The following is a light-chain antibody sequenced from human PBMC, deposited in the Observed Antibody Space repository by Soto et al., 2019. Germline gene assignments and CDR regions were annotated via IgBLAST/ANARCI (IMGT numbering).Light chain of an antibody. V-gene: IGLV2-11*01. CDR3: CSYAGAFTYV. J-gene: IGLJ1*01. Sequence: QSALTQPASVSGSPGQSITISCTGTSSDVGFYNYVSWYRQHPGKAPQLMVYEVSKRPSGVPDRFSGSKFGNTASLTISGLQAEDEADYYCCSYAGAFTYVFGSGTKVTVL. CDR2: EVS. CDR1: SSDVGFYNY.